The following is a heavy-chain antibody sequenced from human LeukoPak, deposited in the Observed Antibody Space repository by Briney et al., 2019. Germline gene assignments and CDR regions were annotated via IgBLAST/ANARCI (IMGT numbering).Heavy chain of an antibody. CDR3: ASIAAAGTSYYYYYYMDV. Sequence: SETLSLTCTVSGGSISSSSYYWGWIRQPPGKGLEWIGSIYYSGSTYYNPSLKSRVTISVDTSKNQFSLKLSSVTAADTAVYYCASIAAAGTSYYYYYYMDVWGKGTTVTISS. V-gene: IGHV4-39*01. J-gene: IGHJ6*03. D-gene: IGHD6-13*01. CDR1: GGSISSSSYY. CDR2: IYYSGST.